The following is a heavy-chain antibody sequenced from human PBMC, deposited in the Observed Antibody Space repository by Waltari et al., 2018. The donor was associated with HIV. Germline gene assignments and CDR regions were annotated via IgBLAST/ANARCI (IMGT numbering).Heavy chain of an antibody. CDR3: AKDLSCSGGNCYSRVRDS. V-gene: IGHV3-23*04. J-gene: IGHJ5*01. CDR2: ISGRGGST. CDR1: GFTFSKYA. Sequence: EVQVVESGGGLVQPGGSLRLSCAASGFTFSKYAMSWVRQAPGKGLDWVAAISGRGGSTHYADSVQGLFTISTDRSKHTLDLQMNSLRAEDTAVYFFAKDLSCSGGNCYSRVRDSWGQGTLVTVSS. D-gene: IGHD2-15*01.